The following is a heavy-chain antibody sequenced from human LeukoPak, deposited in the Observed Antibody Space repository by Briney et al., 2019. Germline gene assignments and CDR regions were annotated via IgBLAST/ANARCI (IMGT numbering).Heavy chain of an antibody. CDR1: GYTFTGYY. D-gene: IGHD6-6*01. CDR2: INPNSGGT. J-gene: IGHJ4*02. CDR3: AREIYSSSSSDFDY. Sequence: ASVMVSCTASGYTFTGYYMHWVRQAPGQGLEWMGWINPNSGGTNYAQKFQGRFTITRDAASSTAYLQLNSLRSDDTAVYYCAREIYSSSSSDFDYWGQGTLVTVSS. V-gene: IGHV1-2*02.